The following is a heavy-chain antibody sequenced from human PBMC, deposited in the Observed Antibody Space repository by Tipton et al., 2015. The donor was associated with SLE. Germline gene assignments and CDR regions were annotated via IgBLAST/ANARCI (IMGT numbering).Heavy chain of an antibody. Sequence: TLSLTYSVSGASMSTGIYFWGWIRQPPGKGLEWIGSLYYSGTTYYSPSLKSRVTISLDTSKNQFSLKLRSVTAADTALYYCARDRDGDDRDVLDIWGQGTLVTVSS. J-gene: IGHJ3*02. V-gene: IGHV4-39*07. CDR3: ARDRDGDDRDVLDI. D-gene: IGHD4-17*01. CDR2: LYYSGTT. CDR1: GASMSTGIYF.